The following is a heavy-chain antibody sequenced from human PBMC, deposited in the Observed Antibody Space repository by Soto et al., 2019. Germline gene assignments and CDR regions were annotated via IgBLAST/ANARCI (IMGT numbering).Heavy chain of an antibody. Sequence: SGPTLGNPTQTLTLTCTFSGFSLSTSGMCVSWIRQPPGKALEWLALIDWDDDKYYSTSLKTRLTISKDTSKNQVVLTMTNMDPVDTATYYCARARGDGYNYGGDDYRGQAPLVTVS. J-gene: IGHJ4*02. CDR1: GFSLSTSGMC. V-gene: IGHV2-70*01. D-gene: IGHD5-12*01. CDR3: ARARGDGYNYGGDDY. CDR2: IDWDDDK.